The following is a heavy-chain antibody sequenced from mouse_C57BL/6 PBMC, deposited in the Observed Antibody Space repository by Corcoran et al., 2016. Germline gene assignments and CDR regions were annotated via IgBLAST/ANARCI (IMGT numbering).Heavy chain of an antibody. J-gene: IGHJ1*03. CDR3: AISECNPGYFDV. CDR2: IYPGSGNY. CDR1: GCTFTAYY. D-gene: IGHD2-1*01. Sequence: QVPLKKSGAALVRPGASLKLSCKASGCTFTAYYIIWVKQRPGQGLEWIARIYPGSGNYYYNEKFKGKATLTAEESSSTAYMQLSSLKSEDSAVYLCAISECNPGYFDVWGTGPTVTVSS. V-gene: IGHV1-76*01.